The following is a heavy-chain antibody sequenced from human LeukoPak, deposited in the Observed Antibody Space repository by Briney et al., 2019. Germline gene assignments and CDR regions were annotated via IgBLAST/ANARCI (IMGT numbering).Heavy chain of an antibody. J-gene: IGHJ5*02. D-gene: IGHD2-2*01. CDR1: GYSISSGYD. V-gene: IGHV4-38-2*02. CDR3: ARTPVGYCSSTSCYRNWFDP. Sequence: SETLSLTCTVSGYSISSGYDWGWIRQPPGMGLEWNGSIYHSGSTYYNPSLKSRVTISVDTSKNQFSLKLSSVTAADTAVYYCARTPVGYCSSTSCYRNWFDPWGQGTLVTVSS. CDR2: IYHSGST.